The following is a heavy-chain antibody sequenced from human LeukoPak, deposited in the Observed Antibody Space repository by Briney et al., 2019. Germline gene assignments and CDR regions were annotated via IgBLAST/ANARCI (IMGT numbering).Heavy chain of an antibody. D-gene: IGHD3-10*01. CDR1: GNSFSSYV. CDR3: ATYGSRNSFYGMDV. CDR2: INTNTGNP. Sequence: GASVKVSCKASGNSFSSYVMNWVRQAPGQGLEWMGWINTNTGNPTYAQDFTGRFVLSLDTSVSTAYLQISSLKAEDTAVYYCATYGSRNSFYGMDVWGQGTTVTVSS. V-gene: IGHV7-4-1*02. J-gene: IGHJ6*02.